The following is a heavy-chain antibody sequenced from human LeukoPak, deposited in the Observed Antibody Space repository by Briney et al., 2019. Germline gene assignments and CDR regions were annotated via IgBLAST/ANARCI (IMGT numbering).Heavy chain of an antibody. Sequence: GESLKISCKGSGYSFTSFWIGWVRQMPGKGLEWMGITYPGDSDTRYSPSFQGQVTISADKSISTAYLQWSSLKASDTAMYYCARHPQQYGDYLSAYYFDYWGQGTLVTVSS. J-gene: IGHJ4*02. CDR3: ARHPQQYGDYLSAYYFDY. V-gene: IGHV5-51*01. CDR1: GYSFTSFW. D-gene: IGHD4-17*01. CDR2: TYPGDSDT.